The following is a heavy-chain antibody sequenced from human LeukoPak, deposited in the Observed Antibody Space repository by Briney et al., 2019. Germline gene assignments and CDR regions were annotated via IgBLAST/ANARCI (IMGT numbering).Heavy chain of an antibody. CDR3: VNGWYRAFDI. CDR1: GFTFSSYA. J-gene: IGHJ3*02. V-gene: IGHV3-23*01. CDR2: ISGSSSSS. D-gene: IGHD6-19*01. Sequence: GGSLRLSCAASGFTFSSYAMTWVRQAPGKGLEWVSGISGSSSSSYYADSVKGRFTISRDYSNNTVYLQMNSLRAEDTAVYYCVNGWYRAFDIWGQGTMVTVSS.